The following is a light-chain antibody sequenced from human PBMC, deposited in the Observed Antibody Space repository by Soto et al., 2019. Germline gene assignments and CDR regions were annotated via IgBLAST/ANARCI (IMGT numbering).Light chain of an antibody. Sequence: QSVLTQPPSVSGAPGQRVTISCTGGSSNIGAGYDVHWYQQLPGTAPKLLVSGNTTRPSGVPDRFSGSNSGTSASLAITGLQSEDEADYYCQSFDSSLSGWVFGGGTKLTVL. J-gene: IGLJ3*02. CDR3: QSFDSSLSGWV. CDR2: GNT. V-gene: IGLV1-40*01. CDR1: SSNIGAGYD.